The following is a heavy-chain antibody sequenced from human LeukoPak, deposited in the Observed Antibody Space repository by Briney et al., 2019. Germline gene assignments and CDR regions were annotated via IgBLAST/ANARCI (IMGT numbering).Heavy chain of an antibody. Sequence: GGSLRLSCAASGFTFSNYAMSWVRQAPGKGLEWVSTITGSGGSTYYAESVKGRFTFSRDNSKNTLYLEMHSLRAEDTAIYYCAKHGGSYYFDYWGQGSLVTVSS. D-gene: IGHD1-26*01. CDR3: AKHGGSYYFDY. V-gene: IGHV3-23*01. J-gene: IGHJ4*02. CDR1: GFTFSNYA. CDR2: ITGSGGST.